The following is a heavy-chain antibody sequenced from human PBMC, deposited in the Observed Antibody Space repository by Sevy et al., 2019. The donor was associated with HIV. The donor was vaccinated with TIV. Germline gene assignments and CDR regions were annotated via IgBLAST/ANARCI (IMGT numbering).Heavy chain of an antibody. CDR3: AGPKGLAVADPFDY. V-gene: IGHV4-39*01. CDR1: GGSISSSSYY. D-gene: IGHD6-19*01. J-gene: IGHJ4*02. Sequence: SETLSLTCTVSGGSISSSSYYWGWIRQPPGKGLEWIGSIYYSGSTYYNPSLKSRVTISVDTSKNQFSLKLSSVTAADTAVYYCAGPKGLAVADPFDYWGQGTLVTVSS. CDR2: IYYSGST.